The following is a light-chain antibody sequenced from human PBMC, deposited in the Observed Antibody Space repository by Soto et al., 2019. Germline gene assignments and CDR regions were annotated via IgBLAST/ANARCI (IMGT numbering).Light chain of an antibody. Sequence: EIVMTQSPATLSVSPGERATLSCRASQSVSSNLVWYQQKPGQAPRLLIYGASTRATGIPARFSGSGSGTEFTLTISSLEPEDSAVYYCQKRSNWPSLTFGGGTKV. J-gene: IGKJ4*01. CDR3: QKRSNWPSLT. CDR1: QSVSSN. V-gene: IGKV3-15*01. CDR2: GAS.